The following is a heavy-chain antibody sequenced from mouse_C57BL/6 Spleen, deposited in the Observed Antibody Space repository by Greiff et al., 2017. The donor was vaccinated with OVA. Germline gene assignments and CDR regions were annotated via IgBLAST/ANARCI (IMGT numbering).Heavy chain of an antibody. V-gene: IGHV1-15*01. J-gene: IGHJ3*01. CDR3: TRGAGRGFAY. Sequence: LQESGAELVRPGASVTLSCKASGYTFTDYEMHWVKQTPVHGLEWIGAIDPETGGTAYNQKFKGKAILTADKSSSTAYMELRSLTSEDSAVYYCTRGAGRGFAYWGQGTLVTVSA. CDR1: GYTFTDYE. D-gene: IGHD1-1*02. CDR2: IDPETGGT.